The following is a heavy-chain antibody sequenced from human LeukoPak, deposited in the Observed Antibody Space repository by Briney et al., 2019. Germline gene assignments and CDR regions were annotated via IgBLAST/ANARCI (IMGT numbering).Heavy chain of an antibody. J-gene: IGHJ3*02. CDR1: GFTFSSYS. D-gene: IGHD3-22*01. CDR3: ARGAPYTYYYDSSGLAFDI. V-gene: IGHV3-21*01. Sequence: GGSLRLSCAASGFTFSSYSMNWVRQAPGKGLEWVSSISSSSSYIYYADSVKGRFTISRDNAKNSLYLQMNSLRAEDTAVYYCARGAPYTYYYDSSGLAFDIWGQGTMVTVSS. CDR2: ISSSSSYI.